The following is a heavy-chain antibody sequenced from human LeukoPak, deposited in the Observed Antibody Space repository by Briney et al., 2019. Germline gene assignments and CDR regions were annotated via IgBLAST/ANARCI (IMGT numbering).Heavy chain of an antibody. Sequence: SETLSLTCTVSGGSIINYFWSWIRQPAGKGLEWIGRIYSSGNTDYNPSLKSRVTMSVDASKNRFSLKLSSVTAADTAVYYCARQRTSMVVTARNWFDPWGQGTLVTVSS. CDR1: GGSIINYF. V-gene: IGHV4-4*07. J-gene: IGHJ5*02. D-gene: IGHD2-21*02. CDR3: ARQRTSMVVTARNWFDP. CDR2: IYSSGNT.